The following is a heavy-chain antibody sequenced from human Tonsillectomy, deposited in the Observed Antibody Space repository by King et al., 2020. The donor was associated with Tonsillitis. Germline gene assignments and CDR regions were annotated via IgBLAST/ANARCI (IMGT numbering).Heavy chain of an antibody. J-gene: IGHJ3*02. CDR3: ARGAESGSSEPDAFDI. CDR2: IYPGDSDT. D-gene: IGHD1-26*01. CDR1: GYSFTSYW. Sequence: VQLVESGEEVKKPGESLKISCKGSGYSFTSYWIGWVRQMPGKGLEWMGIIYPGDSDTRYSPSFQGQVTISADKSISTAYLQWSSLKASDTAMYYCARGAESGSSEPDAFDIWGQGTMVTVSS. V-gene: IGHV5-51*03.